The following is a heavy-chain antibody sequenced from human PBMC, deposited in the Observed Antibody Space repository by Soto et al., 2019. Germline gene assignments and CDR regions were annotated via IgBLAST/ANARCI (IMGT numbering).Heavy chain of an antibody. CDR3: VKDLCSTSCYRDFHI. J-gene: IGHJ3*02. CDR2: IVTSAGTK. CDR1: GFSFSSYA. D-gene: IGHD2-2*01. V-gene: IGHV3-23*04. Sequence: EVQLVESGGGLVQPGGSLRLSCEASGFSFSSYAMSWVRRPPGKGLEWVSTIVTSAGTKFYADSVKGRFSISRDNSKNIVYLQMNSLGVEDTAMYYCVKDLCSTSCYRDFHIWGQGTTVTVSS.